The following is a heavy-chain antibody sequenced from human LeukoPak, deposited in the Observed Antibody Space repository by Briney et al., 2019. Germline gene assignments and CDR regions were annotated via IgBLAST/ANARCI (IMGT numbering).Heavy chain of an antibody. J-gene: IGHJ4*02. Sequence: GGSLRLSCAASGFTFSSYAMHWVRQAPGKGLEWVAVISYDGSNKYYADSVKGRFTISRDNSKNAFLQMNSLRAEDTAVYYCARDYDTSGSYFDFFDYWGQGTLVTVSS. CDR1: GFTFSSYA. CDR3: ARDYDTSGSYFDFFDY. D-gene: IGHD3-22*01. V-gene: IGHV3-30-3*01. CDR2: ISYDGSNK.